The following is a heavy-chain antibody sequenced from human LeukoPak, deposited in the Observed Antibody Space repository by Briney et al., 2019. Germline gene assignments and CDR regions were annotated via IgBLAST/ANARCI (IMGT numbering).Heavy chain of an antibody. Sequence: GRSLRLSCAASGFTFSSYAMHWVRQAPGKGLEWVAVISYDGSNKYYADSVKGRFTISRDNSKNTLYLQMNGLRAEDTAVYYCAREGDYGDLYYFDYWGQGTLVTVSS. CDR1: GFTFSSYA. D-gene: IGHD4-17*01. V-gene: IGHV3-30-3*01. J-gene: IGHJ4*02. CDR3: AREGDYGDLYYFDY. CDR2: ISYDGSNK.